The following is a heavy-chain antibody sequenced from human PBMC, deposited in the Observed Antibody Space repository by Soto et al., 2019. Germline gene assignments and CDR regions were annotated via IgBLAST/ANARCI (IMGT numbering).Heavy chain of an antibody. J-gene: IGHJ4*02. V-gene: IGHV3-21*01. CDR2: ISSSSSYI. Sequence: EVQLVESGGGLVKPGGSLRLSCAASGFTFSSYSMNWVRQAPGKGLEWVSSISSSSSYIYYADSVKGRFTISRDNAKNSLYLQMNSLRAEDTAGYYCARGRGGYYYYWGQGTLVTVSS. CDR1: GFTFSSYS. CDR3: ARGRGGYYYY. D-gene: IGHD3-22*01.